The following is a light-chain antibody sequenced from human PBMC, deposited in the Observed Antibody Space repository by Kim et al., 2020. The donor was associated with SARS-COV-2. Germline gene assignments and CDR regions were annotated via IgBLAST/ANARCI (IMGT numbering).Light chain of an antibody. J-gene: IGLJ3*02. CDR2: GNR. CDR1: SSNIGAGYD. V-gene: IGLV1-40*01. Sequence: RFTISCTGSSSNIGAGYDVHWYQQLPGTAPNLLIYGNRNRPSAVPDRFSGSKSGTSASLAITGLQTEDEAEYYCQSYDSSLSGAVFGGGTQLTVL. CDR3: QSYDSSLSGAV.